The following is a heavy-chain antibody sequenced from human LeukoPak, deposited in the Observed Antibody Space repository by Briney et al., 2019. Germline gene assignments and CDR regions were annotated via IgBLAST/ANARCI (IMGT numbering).Heavy chain of an antibody. Sequence: ASVKVSCKASGYTFTGYYMHWVRQAPGQGLEWMGWINPNSGGTNYAQKFQGRVTMTRDTSISTAYMELSRLRSDDTAVYYCARYTLMATIALDYWGQGTLVTVSS. CDR1: GYTFTGYY. CDR2: INPNSGGT. V-gene: IGHV1-2*02. CDR3: ARYTLMATIALDY. J-gene: IGHJ4*02. D-gene: IGHD5-24*01.